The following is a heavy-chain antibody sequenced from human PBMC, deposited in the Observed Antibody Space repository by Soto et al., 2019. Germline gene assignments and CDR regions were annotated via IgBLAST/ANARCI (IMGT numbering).Heavy chain of an antibody. Sequence: QVQLVESGGGVVQPGRSLRLSCGASGFTFSDYGMYWVRQAPGKGLEWVAVISYGGTRKYYADSVKGRFTISRDNSENTLHLQMNSLRAADTAVYYCAKDIPPEIDDFWHGMDVWGQGTTVTVSS. CDR1: GFTFSDYG. CDR3: AKDIPPEIDDFWHGMDV. D-gene: IGHD3-3*01. V-gene: IGHV3-30*18. J-gene: IGHJ6*02. CDR2: ISYGGTRK.